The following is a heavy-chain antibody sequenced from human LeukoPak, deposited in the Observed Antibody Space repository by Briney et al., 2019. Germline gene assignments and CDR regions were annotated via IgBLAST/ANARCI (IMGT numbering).Heavy chain of an antibody. Sequence: GGSLRLSCAASGFTFSNAWMSWVRQAPGKGLEWVGRIKSKTDGGTTDYAAPVKGRFTISRDDSKNTLYLQMNSLKTEDTAVYYCAKDGKVPDNFDYWGQGTLVTVSS. CDR2: IKSKTDGGTT. V-gene: IGHV3-15*01. CDR1: GFTFSNAW. CDR3: AKDGKVPDNFDY. D-gene: IGHD2-2*01. J-gene: IGHJ4*02.